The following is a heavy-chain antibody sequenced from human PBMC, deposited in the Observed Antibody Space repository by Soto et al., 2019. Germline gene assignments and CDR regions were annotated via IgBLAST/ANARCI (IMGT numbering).Heavy chain of an antibody. CDR2: VYHTGAT. CDR1: GASISSSY. CDR3: ARGGNRYSNVASGVGGFDY. D-gene: IGHD5-12*01. J-gene: IGHJ4*02. Sequence: KPSETLSLTCTVSGASISSSYWSWIRQSPERGLEWIAYVYHTGATNYNPSLKSRVTISPDTSKGQFSLNLTSLTTADTAVYFCARGGNRYSNVASGVGGFDYWGQGSLVTVSS. V-gene: IGHV4-59*01.